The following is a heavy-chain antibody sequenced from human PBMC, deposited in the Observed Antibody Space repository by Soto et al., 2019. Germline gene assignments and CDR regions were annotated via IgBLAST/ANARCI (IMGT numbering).Heavy chain of an antibody. CDR3: ARVRSTSYIVAYSYFYGMDV. J-gene: IGHJ6*02. CDR2: INSGDGKT. Sequence: VQLVQSGAEVKKPGASVKVSCRASGFTFTNYEIHWVRQAPGQRLEWMGCINSGDGKTQYSQKFQGRVTITRETSASTAYVELSSLRSEDTAVYYCARVRSTSYIVAYSYFYGMDVWGQGTTVTVSS. D-gene: IGHD3-16*02. CDR1: GFTFTNYE. V-gene: IGHV1-3*01.